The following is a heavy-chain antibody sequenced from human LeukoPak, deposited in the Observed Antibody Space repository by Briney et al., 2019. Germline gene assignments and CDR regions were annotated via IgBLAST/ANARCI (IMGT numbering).Heavy chain of an antibody. V-gene: IGHV3-23*01. Sequence: QPGGSLRLCCAASGFTFSSYAMSWVRQAPGKGLEWVSAISGSGGSTYYADSVKGRFTISRDNSKNTLYLQMNSLRAEDTAVYYCAKGLYGYVSNWFDPWGQGTLVTVSS. CDR2: ISGSGGST. CDR1: GFTFSSYA. J-gene: IGHJ5*02. CDR3: AKGLYGYVSNWFDP. D-gene: IGHD5-12*01.